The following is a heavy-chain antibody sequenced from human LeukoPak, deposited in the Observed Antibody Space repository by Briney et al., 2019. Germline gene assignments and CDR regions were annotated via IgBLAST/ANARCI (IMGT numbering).Heavy chain of an antibody. D-gene: IGHD5-24*01. CDR1: GGTFSSYA. V-gene: IGHV1-69*04. CDR2: IIPILGIA. J-gene: IGHJ3*02. Sequence: SVKVSCKASGGTFSSYAISWVRQAPGQGLEWMGRIIPILGIANYAQKFQGRVTITADKSTSTAYMELSSLRSEDTAVYYCAREGGHGYDAFDIWGQGTMVTVSS. CDR3: AREGGHGYDAFDI.